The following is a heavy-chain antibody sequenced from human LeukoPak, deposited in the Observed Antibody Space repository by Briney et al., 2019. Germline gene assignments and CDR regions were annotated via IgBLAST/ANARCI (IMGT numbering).Heavy chain of an antibody. CDR3: AKKLGSSPGDFSDY. D-gene: IGHD6-6*01. V-gene: IGHV3-23*01. CDR1: GFIFSRYA. Sequence: YPGGSLRLSCVASGFIFSRYAMSWVRQAPGKGLEWVSDINDNGGGTFYADSVKGRFSVSRDNSKNTLYMQMNSLRGGDTAVYYCAKKLGSSPGDFSDYWGQGTLVTVSS. J-gene: IGHJ4*02. CDR2: INDNGGGT.